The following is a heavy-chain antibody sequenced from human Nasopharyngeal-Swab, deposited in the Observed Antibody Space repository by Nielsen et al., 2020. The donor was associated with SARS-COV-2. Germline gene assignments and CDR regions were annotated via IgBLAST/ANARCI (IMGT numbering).Heavy chain of an antibody. D-gene: IGHD5-12*01. CDR1: GYTFTSYG. J-gene: IGHJ6*02. CDR2: ISAYNGNT. CDR3: ARDGYSGYGLLVKSESDV. Sequence: ASVKVSCKASGYTFTSYGISWVRQAPGQGLEWMGWISAYNGNTNYAQKLQGRVTMTTDTSTSTAYMELRSLRSDDTAVYYCARDGYSGYGLLVKSESDVWGQGTTVTVSS. V-gene: IGHV1-18*01.